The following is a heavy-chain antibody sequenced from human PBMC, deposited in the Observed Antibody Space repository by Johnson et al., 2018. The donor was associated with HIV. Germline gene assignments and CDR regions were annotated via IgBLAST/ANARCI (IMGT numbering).Heavy chain of an antibody. CDR2: INWNGGST. Sequence: EVQLVESGGGVVRPGGSLRLSCAASGFTFDDYGMNWIRQAPGKGLEWVSGINWNGGSTGYADSVKGRFTISRANAKNSLYLQMNGLRAEDTALYYCARRINYDSSGVYLGDAFDIWGQGTMVTVSS. CDR1: GFTFDDYG. J-gene: IGHJ3*02. D-gene: IGHD3-22*01. CDR3: ARRINYDSSGVYLGDAFDI. V-gene: IGHV3-20*04.